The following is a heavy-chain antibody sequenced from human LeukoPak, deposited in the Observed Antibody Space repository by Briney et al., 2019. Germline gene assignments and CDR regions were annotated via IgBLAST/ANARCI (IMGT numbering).Heavy chain of an antibody. D-gene: IGHD1-1*01. J-gene: IGHJ6*02. Sequence: GGSLRLSCAASGFTFSSYAMSWVRQAPGKGLEWVSAISSSGGSTYYADSVKGRFTISRDNAKNSLYLQMNSLRAEDTAVYYCARVPSLELERLYHYYYGMDVWGQGTTVTVSS. CDR3: ARVPSLELERLYHYYYGMDV. CDR1: GFTFSSYA. CDR2: ISSSGGST. V-gene: IGHV3-23*01.